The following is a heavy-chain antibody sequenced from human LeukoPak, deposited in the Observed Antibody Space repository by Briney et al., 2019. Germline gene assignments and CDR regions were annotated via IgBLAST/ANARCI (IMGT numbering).Heavy chain of an antibody. Sequence: PGGSLRLSCAASGFTFNSYAMSWVRQAPGKGLEWVSTISGSGGSTYYADSVKGRFTISRDNSKNTLYLQMNSLRAEDTAAYYCAKRAYWGSGWFDPWGQGTLVTVSS. CDR3: AKRAYWGSGWFDP. V-gene: IGHV3-23*01. CDR2: ISGSGGST. D-gene: IGHD7-27*01. CDR1: GFTFNSYA. J-gene: IGHJ5*02.